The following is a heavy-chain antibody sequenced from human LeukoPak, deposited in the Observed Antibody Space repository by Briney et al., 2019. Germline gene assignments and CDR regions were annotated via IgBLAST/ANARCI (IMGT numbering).Heavy chain of an antibody. J-gene: IGHJ4*02. D-gene: IGHD4-17*01. V-gene: IGHV3-23*01. CDR1: GFTFSRSD. Sequence: GGSLRLSCAASGFTFSRSDMSWIRQTPGKGLEWVSATSSGGGNTFTADSVKGRFTISRDNSKNTVFLQMNSLRVEDTAVYYCARVTNSDYGADFDYWGQGTLVTVSS. CDR3: ARVTNSDYGADFDY. CDR2: TSSGGGNT.